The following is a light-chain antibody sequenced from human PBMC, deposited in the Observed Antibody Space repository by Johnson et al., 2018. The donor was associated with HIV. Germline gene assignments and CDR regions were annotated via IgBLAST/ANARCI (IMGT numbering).Light chain of an antibody. J-gene: IGLJ1*01. Sequence: SVLTQPPSVSAAPGQKVTISCSGSSSNIGKNYVSWYQQLPGTAPKLLIYDNNKRPSGIPDRFSGSKSGTSATLVITGLQTGDEADYYCGTWDSSLSAEVFGTGTKVTVL. CDR2: DNN. CDR3: GTWDSSLSAEV. CDR1: SSNIGKNY. V-gene: IGLV1-51*01.